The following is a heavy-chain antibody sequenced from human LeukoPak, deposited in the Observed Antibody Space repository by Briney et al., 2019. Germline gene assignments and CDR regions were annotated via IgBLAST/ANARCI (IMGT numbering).Heavy chain of an antibody. J-gene: IGHJ6*04. Sequence: SAPLSLPCAVYGGSFSGYYWSWIRQPPGKGLGWIGEINHSGSTNYNPSLKSRVTISVDTSKTQFSLKLSSVTAADTAVYYCARGVYGYSYGYGMDVWGKGTTVTVSS. CDR2: INHSGST. V-gene: IGHV4-34*01. CDR3: ARGVYGYSYGYGMDV. CDR1: GGSFSGYY. D-gene: IGHD5-18*01.